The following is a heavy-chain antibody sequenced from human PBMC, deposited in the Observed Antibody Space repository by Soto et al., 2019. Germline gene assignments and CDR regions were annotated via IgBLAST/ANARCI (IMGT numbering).Heavy chain of an antibody. V-gene: IGHV3-30-3*01. J-gene: IGHJ4*02. CDR2: ISYDGSNK. CDR3: ARDPYYYDSSGYYYTFDY. Sequence: PGGSLRLSCAASGFTFSSYAMHWVRQAPGKGLEWVAVISYDGSNKYYADSVKGRFTISRDNSKNTLYLQMNSLRAEDTAVYYCARDPYYYDSSGYYYTFDYWGQGTLVTVSS. CDR1: GFTFSSYA. D-gene: IGHD3-22*01.